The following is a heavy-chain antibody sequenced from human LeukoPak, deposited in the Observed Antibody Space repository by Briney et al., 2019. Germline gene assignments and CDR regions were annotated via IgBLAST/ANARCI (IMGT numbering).Heavy chain of an antibody. V-gene: IGHV3-23*01. CDR2: ISGRDGST. J-gene: IGHJ4*02. Sequence: RSGGSLRLSCAASGFTFSSYAMNWVRQAPGKGLEWVSVISGRDGSTYYADSVKGRFIISRDNSKNTLYLLMNSLRAEDTAVYYCAKAGLSRFDYWGQGTLVTVSS. CDR3: AKAGLSRFDY. CDR1: GFTFSSYA.